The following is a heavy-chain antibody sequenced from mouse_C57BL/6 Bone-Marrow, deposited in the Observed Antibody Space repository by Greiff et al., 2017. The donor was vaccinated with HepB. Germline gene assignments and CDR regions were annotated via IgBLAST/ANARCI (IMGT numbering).Heavy chain of an antibody. CDR2: ISNGGGRT. CDR1: GFTFSDYY. V-gene: IGHV5-12*01. Sequence: VKVEESGGGLVQPGGSLKLSCAASGFTFSDYYMYWVRQTPEKRLEWVAYISNGGGRTYYPDTVKGRFTISRDNAKNTLYLQMSRLKSEDTAMYYCARVDFYYAMDYWGQGTSVTVSS. D-gene: IGHD2-13*01. J-gene: IGHJ4*01. CDR3: ARVDFYYAMDY.